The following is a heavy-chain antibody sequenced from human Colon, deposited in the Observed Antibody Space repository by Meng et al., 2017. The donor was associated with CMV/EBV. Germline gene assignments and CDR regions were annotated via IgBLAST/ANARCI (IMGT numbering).Heavy chain of an antibody. D-gene: IGHD1-26*01. V-gene: IGHV3-9*01. Sequence: SLKISCRASGYSFTRYWIGWVRQKPGKGLEWVSSITWNSGKTGYVDSVGGRFTISRDNAKNSLYLQMNGLRAEDTAVYYCAKDISPVGGATGYHGMDVWGQGTTVTVSS. J-gene: IGHJ6*02. CDR1: GYSFTRYW. CDR2: ITWNSGKT. CDR3: AKDISPVGGATGYHGMDV.